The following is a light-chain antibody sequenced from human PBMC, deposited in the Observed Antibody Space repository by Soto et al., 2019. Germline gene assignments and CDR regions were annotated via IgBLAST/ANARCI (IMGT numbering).Light chain of an antibody. Sequence: DIQMNQSTSALSASVGDRVTITCRASQSISSWLAWYQQKPGKAPRLLIYDASYLERGVPSRFTGSGSGTEFTLTISDLQHDDLGTYYGQQYNNFLTFGPGTQVEI. V-gene: IGKV1-5*01. J-gene: IGKJ1*01. CDR3: QQYNNFLT. CDR2: DAS. CDR1: QSISSW.